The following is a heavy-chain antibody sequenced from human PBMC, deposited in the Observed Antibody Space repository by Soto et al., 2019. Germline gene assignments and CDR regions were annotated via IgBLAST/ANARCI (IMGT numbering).Heavy chain of an antibody. CDR2: ISSSSTSI. D-gene: IGHD3-22*01. V-gene: IGHV3-48*02. Sequence: EVQLVESGGGLVQPGGSLRLSCVASGFTFSSYSMNWVHQAPGKGLEWVSYISSSSTSIYYADSVKGRFTSSRDNGKNSLYLQMNSLRDEDTAVYYCATNSANIYDGSGSYWGQGTLVTVSS. CDR3: ATNSANIYDGSGSY. CDR1: GFTFSSYS. J-gene: IGHJ4*02.